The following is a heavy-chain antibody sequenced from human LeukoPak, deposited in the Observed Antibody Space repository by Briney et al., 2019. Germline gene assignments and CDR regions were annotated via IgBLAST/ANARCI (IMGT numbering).Heavy chain of an antibody. CDR3: ANVAGYCSTTSCYTYFQH. J-gene: IGHJ1*01. CDR1: GGTFSSYA. V-gene: IGHV1-69*04. Sequence: SVKVSCKASGGTFSSYAISWVRQAPGQGLEWMGRIITILGIANYAQKFQGRVTITADKSTSTAYMELSSLRSEDTAVYYCANVAGYCSTTSCYTYFQHWGQGTLVTVSS. D-gene: IGHD2-2*02. CDR2: IITILGIA.